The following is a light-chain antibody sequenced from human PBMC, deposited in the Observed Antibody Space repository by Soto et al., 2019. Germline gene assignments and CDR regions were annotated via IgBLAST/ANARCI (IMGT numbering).Light chain of an antibody. CDR1: QSIRYY. J-gene: IGKJ2*01. V-gene: IGKV1-39*01. CDR3: QQSYSTPQNT. CDR2: AAS. Sequence: DIQMTQSPSSLSASVGDRVTITCRASQSIRYYLNWYQQKPGKAPKLLIYAASSLQSGVPSRFSGSGSGTDFPLTIRSLQPEDFATYYCQQSYSTPQNTFGQGTKLEIK.